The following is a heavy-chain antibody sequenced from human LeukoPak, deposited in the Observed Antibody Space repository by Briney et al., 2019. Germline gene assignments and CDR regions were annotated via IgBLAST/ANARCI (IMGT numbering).Heavy chain of an antibody. J-gene: IGHJ3*02. V-gene: IGHV3-21*01. D-gene: IGHD6-13*01. CDR3: AREGTEPNIAAAVSAFDI. Sequence: GGSLRLSCAASGFTFSSYSMNWVRQAPGKGLEWVSSISSSSSYIYYADSVKGRFTISRDNAKNSLYLQTNSLRAEDTAVYYCAREGTEPNIAAAVSAFDIWGQGTMVTVSS. CDR1: GFTFSSYS. CDR2: ISSSSSYI.